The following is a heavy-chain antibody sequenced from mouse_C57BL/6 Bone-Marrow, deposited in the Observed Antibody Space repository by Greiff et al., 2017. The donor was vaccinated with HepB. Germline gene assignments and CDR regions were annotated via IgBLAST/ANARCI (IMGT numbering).Heavy chain of an antibody. V-gene: IGHV1-72*01. CDR2: IDPNSGGT. CDR1: GYTFTSYW. Sequence: QVQLQQSGAELVKPGASVKLSCKASGYTFTSYWMHWVKQRPGRGLGWIGRIDPNSGGTKYNEKFKSKATLTVDKPSSTAYMQLSSLTSEDSAVYYCARERAWDCFAYWGQGTLVTVSA. J-gene: IGHJ3*01. D-gene: IGHD4-1*01. CDR3: ARERAWDCFAY.